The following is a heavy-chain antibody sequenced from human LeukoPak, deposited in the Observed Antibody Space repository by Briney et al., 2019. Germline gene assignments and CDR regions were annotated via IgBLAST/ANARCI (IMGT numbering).Heavy chain of an antibody. CDR3: ARSPMVRGVIYRSVVY. D-gene: IGHD3-10*01. V-gene: IGHV3-48*04. J-gene: IGHJ4*02. CDR1: GFTFSSYA. Sequence: GGSLRLSCAASGFTFSSYAMSWVRQAPGKGLEWVSYISSSGSTIYYADSVKGRFTISRDNAKNSLYLQMNSLRAEDTAVYYCARSPMVRGVIYRSVVYWGQGTLVTVSS. CDR2: ISSSGSTI.